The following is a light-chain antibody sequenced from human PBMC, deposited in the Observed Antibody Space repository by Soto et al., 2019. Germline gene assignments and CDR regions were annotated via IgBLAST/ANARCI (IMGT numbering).Light chain of an antibody. CDR1: SSKW. V-gene: IGKV1-5*01. Sequence: DIQMTQSPSTLAASVGDTVTMTCRSSSKWLAWYQKKPGKAPKLLIYDVSNLERGVPPRFSGSTSGAESTLTITGLQPDDLGKDYCQHATDFTFGQGTKVDIK. CDR3: QHATDFT. J-gene: IGKJ2*01. CDR2: DVS.